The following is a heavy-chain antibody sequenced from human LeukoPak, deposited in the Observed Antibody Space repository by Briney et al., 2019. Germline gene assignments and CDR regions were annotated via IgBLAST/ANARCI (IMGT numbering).Heavy chain of an antibody. V-gene: IGHV4-34*01. CDR3: ARGQMVAATPSAEYFQH. CDR2: INHSGST. CDR1: GGSFSGYY. J-gene: IGHJ1*01. D-gene: IGHD2-15*01. Sequence: SETLSLTCAVYGGSFSGYYWSWIRQPPGKGLEWIGEINHSGSTNYNPSLKSRVTIPVDTSKNQFSLKLSSVTAADTAAYYCARGQMVAATPSAEYFQHWGQGTLVTVSS.